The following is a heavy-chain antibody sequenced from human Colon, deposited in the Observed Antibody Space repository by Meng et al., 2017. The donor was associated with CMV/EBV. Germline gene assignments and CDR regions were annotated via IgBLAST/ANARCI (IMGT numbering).Heavy chain of an antibody. CDR3: ATGWYSGSPTRFDY. CDR2: IRYDGSNK. D-gene: IGHD1-26*01. V-gene: IGHV3-30*02. Sequence: GESLKISCAASGFTFSSYGMHWVRQAPGKGLEWVAFIRYDGSNKYYADSVKGRFTISRDNAKNSLYLQMNSLRAEDTAVYYCATGWYSGSPTRFDYWGQGTLVTVSS. J-gene: IGHJ4*02. CDR1: GFTFSSYG.